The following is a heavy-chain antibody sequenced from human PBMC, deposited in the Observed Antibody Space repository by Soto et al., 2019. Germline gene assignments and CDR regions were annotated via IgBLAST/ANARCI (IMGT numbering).Heavy chain of an antibody. CDR2: INHSGST. D-gene: IGHD3-3*01. CDR1: GGSFSGYY. J-gene: IGHJ6*03. CDR3: ARINFLEWLLSRSRYYYNRGV. V-gene: IGHV4-34*01. Sequence: SETLSLTCAVYGGSFSGYYWSWIRQPPGKGLEWIGEINHSGSTNYNPSLKSRVTISVDTSKNQFSLKLSSVTAADTAVYYCARINFLEWLLSRSRYYYNRGVWGKGPRVTVS.